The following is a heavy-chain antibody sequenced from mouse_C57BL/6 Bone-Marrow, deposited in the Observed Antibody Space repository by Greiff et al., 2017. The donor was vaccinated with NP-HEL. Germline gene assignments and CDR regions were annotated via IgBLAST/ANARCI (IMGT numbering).Heavy chain of an antibody. CDR3: ARSLYQTVFYYAMDY. CDR1: GYTFTSYW. D-gene: IGHD2-1*01. J-gene: IGHJ4*01. Sequence: QVQLQQPGAELVKPGASVKMSCKASGYTFTSYWITWVKQRPGQGLEWIGDIYPGSGSTNYNEKLKSKATLTVDTSSSTAYMQLSSLTSEDSAVYYCARSLYQTVFYYAMDYWGQGTSVTVSS. CDR2: IYPGSGST. V-gene: IGHV1-55*01.